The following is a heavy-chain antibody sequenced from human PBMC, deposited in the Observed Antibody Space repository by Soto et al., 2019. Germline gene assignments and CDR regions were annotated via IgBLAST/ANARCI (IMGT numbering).Heavy chain of an antibody. CDR2: IHYSGST. CDR3: ARHEGNGNVWPLEY. D-gene: IGHD2-8*01. Sequence: PSETLSLTCTVSGDSIGTTHSYWAWIRQSPGKGLEWIGNIHYSGSTYYMPSLRSRVTLSVDTSKNQFSLRLTSVTAEDTAVYYCARHEGNGNVWPLEYWGQG. CDR1: GDSIGTTHSY. V-gene: IGHV4-39*01. J-gene: IGHJ4*02.